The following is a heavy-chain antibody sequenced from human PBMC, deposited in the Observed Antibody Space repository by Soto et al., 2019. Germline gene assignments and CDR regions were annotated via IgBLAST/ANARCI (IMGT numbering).Heavy chain of an antibody. J-gene: IGHJ4*02. CDR2: IYWDDDK. CDR1: GFSLSTSGVG. V-gene: IGHV2-5*02. D-gene: IGHD6-19*01. CDR3: AHSYSCGWHRVPCATDY. Sequence: QITLKESGPTLVKPTQTLTLTCTFSGFSLSTSGVGVGWIRQPPGKALEWLALIYWDDDKRYSPSLKSRLTISMDTSKHQVVLNMSHLDPVDTATYYCAHSYSCGWHRVPCATDYWGQGTLVTVSS.